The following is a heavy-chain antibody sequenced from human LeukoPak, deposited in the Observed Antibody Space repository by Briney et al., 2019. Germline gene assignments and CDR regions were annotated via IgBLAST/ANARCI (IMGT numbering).Heavy chain of an antibody. D-gene: IGHD3/OR15-3a*01. V-gene: IGHV4-61*02. CDR2: IFPSGSA. CDR1: NGSISSGRYY. Sequence: SGTLSLTCTVSNGSISSGRYYWSWIRQPAGKGLEWIGRIFPSGSANYSPSLKSRVTISVDTSKNQFSLILNSVTAADTAVYYCARQAPLDGDFDFWGQGTLVTVSS. J-gene: IGHJ4*02. CDR3: ARQAPLDGDFDF.